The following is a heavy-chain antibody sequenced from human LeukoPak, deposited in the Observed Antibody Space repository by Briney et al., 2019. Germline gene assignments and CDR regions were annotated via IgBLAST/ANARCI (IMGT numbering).Heavy chain of an antibody. CDR1: GFTVSSNY. J-gene: IGHJ4*02. D-gene: IGHD4-17*01. CDR3: TTHRSTVTTDY. Sequence: GGSLRLSCAASGFTVSSNYMSWVRQAPGKGLEWVGRIKSKTDGGTTDYAAPVKGRFTISRDDSKNTLYLQMNSLKTEDTAVYYCTTHRSTVTTDYWGQGTLVTVSS. CDR2: IKSKTDGGTT. V-gene: IGHV3-15*01.